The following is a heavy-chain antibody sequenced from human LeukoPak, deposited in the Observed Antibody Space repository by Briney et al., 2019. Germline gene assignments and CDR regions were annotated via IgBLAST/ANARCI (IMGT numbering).Heavy chain of an antibody. D-gene: IGHD6-19*01. Sequence: ASVKVSCKASGYTFTGYYMHWVRQAPGQGLEWMGWINPNSGGTNYAQKFQGRVTMTRDTSISTAYMELSRLRSDDTAVYYCARFPVAGTPWFDPWGQGTLVTVSS. J-gene: IGHJ5*02. V-gene: IGHV1-2*02. CDR1: GYTFTGYY. CDR2: INPNSGGT. CDR3: ARFPVAGTPWFDP.